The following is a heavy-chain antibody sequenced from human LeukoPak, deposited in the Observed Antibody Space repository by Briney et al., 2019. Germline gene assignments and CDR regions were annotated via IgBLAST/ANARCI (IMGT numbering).Heavy chain of an antibody. D-gene: IGHD3-22*01. Sequence: GASVKVSCKASGYTFTSYGISWVRQAPGQGLEWMGWISAYNGNTNYAQKLQGRVTMTTDTSTSTAYMELRSLRSDDTAVYYCASHSSGYYFRFDYWAREPWSPSPQ. CDR3: ASHSSGYYFRFDY. CDR2: ISAYNGNT. V-gene: IGHV1-18*01. CDR1: GYTFTSYG. J-gene: IGHJ4*02.